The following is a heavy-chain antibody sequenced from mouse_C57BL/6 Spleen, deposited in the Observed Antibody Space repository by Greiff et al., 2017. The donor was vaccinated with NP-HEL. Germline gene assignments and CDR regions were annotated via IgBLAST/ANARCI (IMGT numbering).Heavy chain of an antibody. V-gene: IGHV5-4*01. J-gene: IGHJ3*01. CDR1: GFTFSSYA. CDR2: ISDSGSYT. D-gene: IGHD2-4*01. Sequence: EVQLVESGGGLVKPGGSLKLSCAASGFTFSSYAMSWVRQTPEKRLEWVATISDSGSYTYYPDNVKGRFTISRDNAKNNLYLQMSHLKSEDTAMYYCARDIRGYDYDGFAYWGQGTLVTVSA. CDR3: ARDIRGYDYDGFAY.